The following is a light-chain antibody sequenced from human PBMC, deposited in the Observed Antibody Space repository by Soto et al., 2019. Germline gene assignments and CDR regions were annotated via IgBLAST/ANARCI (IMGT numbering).Light chain of an antibody. CDR2: GAS. J-gene: IGKJ5*01. Sequence: EIVLTQSPGTLSLSPGERATLSCRASQSVNSNYLAWYQQKPGQAPRLLFSGASSRATGIPDRFSGSGSGTVFTLTISRLEPEDFAVYYCQQRSNWPLSITFGQGTRLEIK. CDR3: QQRSNWPLSIT. V-gene: IGKV3D-20*02. CDR1: QSVNSNY.